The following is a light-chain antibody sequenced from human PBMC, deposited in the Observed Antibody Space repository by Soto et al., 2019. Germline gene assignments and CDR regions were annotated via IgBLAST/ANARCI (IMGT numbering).Light chain of an antibody. CDR3: QRRYSWPLT. CDR1: QSVNSY. V-gene: IGKV3-11*01. CDR2: NAS. Sequence: EVVLTQSPATLSLTPGERATLSCRASQSVNSYLAWYQQKPGHAPRLLIYNASNRAAGIPVRFSGSGSGTDFTLSISRLAPEDFATYYCQRRYSWPLTFGGGTRVEIK. J-gene: IGKJ4*01.